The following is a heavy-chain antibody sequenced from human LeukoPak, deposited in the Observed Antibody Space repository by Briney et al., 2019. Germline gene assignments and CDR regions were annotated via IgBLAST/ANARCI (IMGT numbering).Heavy chain of an antibody. CDR1: GYSFTSYW. J-gene: IGHJ4*02. CDR3: ARQYYYDSSGSHYYFDY. CDR2: IYPGDSDT. D-gene: IGHD3-22*01. Sequence: GESLKISCKGSGYSFTSYWIGWVRQMPGKGLEWMGIIYPGDSDTRYGPSFQGQVTISADKSISTAYLQWSSLKASDTAMYYCARQYYYDSSGSHYYFDYWGQGTLVTVSS. V-gene: IGHV5-51*01.